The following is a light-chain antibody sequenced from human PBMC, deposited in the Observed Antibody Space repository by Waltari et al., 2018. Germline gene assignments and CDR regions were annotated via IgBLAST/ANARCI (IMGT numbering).Light chain of an antibody. J-gene: IGLJ3*02. CDR3: AAWDDSLNGRV. Sequence: QSVLTQPPSASGTPGQWVTISCSGSSSNIGSNTVNWYQQLPGTAPKLLIYSNKQRPSAGPDRFSGSTSGISASLAISGLQSEDEADYYCAAWDDSLNGRVFGGGTKLTVL. V-gene: IGLV1-44*01. CDR1: SSNIGSNT. CDR2: SNK.